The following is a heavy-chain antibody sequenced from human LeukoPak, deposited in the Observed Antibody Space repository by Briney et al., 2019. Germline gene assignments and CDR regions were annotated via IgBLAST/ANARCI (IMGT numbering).Heavy chain of an antibody. J-gene: IGHJ5*02. CDR1: GGTFSSYA. Sequence: ASVKVSCKASGGTFSSYAISWVRQAPGQGLEWMGGIIPIFGTANYAQKFQGRVTITADESTSTAYMELSSLRSEDTAVYYCARGLDIVVVPAATGQFGWFDPWGQGTLVTGSS. CDR3: ARGLDIVVVPAATGQFGWFDP. D-gene: IGHD2-2*03. CDR2: IIPIFGTA. V-gene: IGHV1-69*01.